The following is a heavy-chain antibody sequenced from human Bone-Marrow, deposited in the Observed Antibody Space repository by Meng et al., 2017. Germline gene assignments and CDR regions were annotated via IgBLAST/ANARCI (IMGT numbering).Heavy chain of an antibody. CDR1: GGSISSYY. J-gene: IGHJ6*02. CDR3: ALLWFGELLTTDYYYGMDV. V-gene: IGHV4-4*07. D-gene: IGHD3-10*01. CDR2: IYTSGST. Sequence: SETLSLTCTVSGGSISSYYWSWIRQPAGKGLEWIGRIYTSGSTNYNPSLKSRVTMSVDTSKNQFSLKLSSVTAADTAVYYCALLWFGELLTTDYYYGMDVWGQGTMVTVSS.